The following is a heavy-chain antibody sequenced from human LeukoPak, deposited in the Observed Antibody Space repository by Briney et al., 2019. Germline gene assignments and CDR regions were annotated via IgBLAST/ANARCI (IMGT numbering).Heavy chain of an antibody. V-gene: IGHV4-39*07. J-gene: IGHJ4*02. D-gene: IGHD3-10*01. Sequence: SETLSLTCTVSGGSIRSSSYYWGWIRQPPGKGLEWIGSIYFSGSTNYNPSLKSRVTISVDKSKNQFSLKLSSVTAADTAVYYCARDSGGSGSHNDYRGQGTLVTVSS. CDR3: ARDSGGSGSHNDY. CDR1: GGSIRSSSYY. CDR2: IYFSGST.